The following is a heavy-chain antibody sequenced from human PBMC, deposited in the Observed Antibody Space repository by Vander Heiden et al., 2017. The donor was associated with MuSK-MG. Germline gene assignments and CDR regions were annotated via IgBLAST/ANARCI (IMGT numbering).Heavy chain of an antibody. D-gene: IGHD3-10*01. Sequence: QVQLVQSGAEVKKPGASVKVSCKASGYSFTSHGFSWVRQAPGQGLEWMGGVSAHDGDTNYVQKFQGRVTMTTDTSTSSGYMELRSLTSDDTAVYYCARDGTGNGMDVWGQGTTVTVSS. CDR2: VSAHDGDT. J-gene: IGHJ6*02. V-gene: IGHV1-18*01. CDR3: ARDGTGNGMDV. CDR1: GYSFTSHG.